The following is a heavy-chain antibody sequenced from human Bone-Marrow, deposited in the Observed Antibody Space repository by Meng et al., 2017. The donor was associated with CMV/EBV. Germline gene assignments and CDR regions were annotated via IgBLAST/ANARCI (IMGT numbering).Heavy chain of an antibody. CDR2: VNSDGRSK. CDR3: ARGRGGGTILSGWFDP. Sequence: GESLKISCAASGFTFSSYWMHWVRQAPGKGLVWVSRVNSDGRSKSYVDSVKGRLTIARDNAKNTMYLQMNSLRAEETAVYYCARGRGGGTILSGWFDPWGQGALVTVSS. V-gene: IGHV3-74*01. CDR1: GFTFSSYW. D-gene: IGHD1-1*01. J-gene: IGHJ5*02.